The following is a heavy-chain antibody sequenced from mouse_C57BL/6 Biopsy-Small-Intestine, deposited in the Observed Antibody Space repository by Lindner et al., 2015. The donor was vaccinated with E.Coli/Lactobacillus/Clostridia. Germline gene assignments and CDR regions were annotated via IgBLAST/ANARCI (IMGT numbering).Heavy chain of an antibody. D-gene: IGHD1-1*01. CDR3: ARDFGTNYGNYFGY. CDR1: GSTFTDFD. CDR2: IYPRDGST. J-gene: IGHJ2*01. V-gene: IGHV1-85*01. Sequence: VQLQESGPELMKPGASVKLSCKASGSTFTDFDINWMKQRPGQGLEWIGWIYPRDGSTKYNENFRGKATLTVDTSSTTAYMELHSLTSEDSAVYFCARDFGTNYGNYFGYWGQGTTLTVSS.